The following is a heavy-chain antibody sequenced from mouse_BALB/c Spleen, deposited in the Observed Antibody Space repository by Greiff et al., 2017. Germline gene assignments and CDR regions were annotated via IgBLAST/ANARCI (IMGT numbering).Heavy chain of an antibody. CDR1: GYTFTSYW. D-gene: IGHD1-2*01. J-gene: IGHJ2*01. CDR2: INPSTGYT. V-gene: IGHV1-7*01. CDR3: ARLGLLRPSYYFDY. Sequence: QVQLKESGAELAKPGASVKMSCKASGYTFTSYWMHWVKQRPGQGLEWIGYINPSTGYTEYNQKFKDKATLTADKSSSTAYMQLSCLTSEDSAVYYCARLGLLRPSYYFDYWGQGTTLTVSS.